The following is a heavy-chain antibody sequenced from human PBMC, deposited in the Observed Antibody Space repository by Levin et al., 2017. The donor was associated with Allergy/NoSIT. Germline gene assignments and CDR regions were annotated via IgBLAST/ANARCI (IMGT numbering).Heavy chain of an antibody. CDR3: AKDPHDDYGDYSFDY. J-gene: IGHJ4*02. D-gene: IGHD4-17*01. Sequence: SCAASGFTFSSYAMSWVRQAPGKGLEWVSAISGSGGSTYYADSVKGRFTISRDNSKNTLYLQMNSLRAEDTAVYYCAKDPHDDYGDYSFDYWGQGTLVTVSS. CDR1: GFTFSSYA. CDR2: ISGSGGST. V-gene: IGHV3-23*01.